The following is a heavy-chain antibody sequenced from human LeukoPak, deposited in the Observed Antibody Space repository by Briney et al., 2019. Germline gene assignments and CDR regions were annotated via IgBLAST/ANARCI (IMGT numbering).Heavy chain of an antibody. CDR1: GGSISSYY. J-gene: IGHJ3*02. CDR3: ARAYYYGSGSYAFDI. V-gene: IGHV4-59*01. CDR2: IYYSGST. Sequence: LETLSLTCTVSGGSISSYYWSWIRQPPGKGLEWIGYIYYSGSTNYNPSLKSRVTISVDTSKNQFSLKLSSVTAADTAVYYCARAYYYGSGSYAFDIWGQGTMVTVSS. D-gene: IGHD3-10*01.